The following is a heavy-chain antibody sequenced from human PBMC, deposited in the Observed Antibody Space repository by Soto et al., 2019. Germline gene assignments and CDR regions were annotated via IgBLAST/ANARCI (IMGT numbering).Heavy chain of an antibody. CDR3: AKGRYSSSSRPRWFDP. Sequence: SLRLSCAASGFTFTSHAMHWARQTPGKGLEWVAAISYDEIDKKYASSVKGRFTVSRDNVKNTLYLQMNSLRAEDTAVYYCAKGRYSSSSRPRWFDPWGQGTLVTVSS. CDR1: GFTFTSHA. D-gene: IGHD6-6*01. J-gene: IGHJ5*02. CDR2: ISYDEIDK. V-gene: IGHV3-30*18.